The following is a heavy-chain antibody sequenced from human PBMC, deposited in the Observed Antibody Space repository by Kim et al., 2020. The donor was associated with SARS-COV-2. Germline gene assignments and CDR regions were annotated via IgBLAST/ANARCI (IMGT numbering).Heavy chain of an antibody. V-gene: IGHV4-39*02. D-gene: IGHD3-22*01. Sequence: KSRVTISVDTSKNQFSLKLSSVTAADTAVYYCARESHDSSGYYLDDAFDIWGQGTMVTVSS. CDR3: ARESHDSSGYYLDDAFDI. J-gene: IGHJ3*02.